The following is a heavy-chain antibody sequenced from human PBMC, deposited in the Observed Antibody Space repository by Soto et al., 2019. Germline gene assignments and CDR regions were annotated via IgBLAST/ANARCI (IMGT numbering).Heavy chain of an antibody. D-gene: IGHD3-3*01. CDR2: INHSGST. V-gene: IGHV4-34*01. Sequence: QVQLQQWGAGLLKPSETLSLTCAVYGGSFSGYYWSWIRQPPGKGLEWIGEINHSGSTNYNPSLKSRVTISVDTSKNQFSLKLSSVTAADTAVYYCARGPINDLWSGRRLNWFDPWGQGTLVTVSS. CDR1: GGSFSGYY. CDR3: ARGPINDLWSGRRLNWFDP. J-gene: IGHJ5*02.